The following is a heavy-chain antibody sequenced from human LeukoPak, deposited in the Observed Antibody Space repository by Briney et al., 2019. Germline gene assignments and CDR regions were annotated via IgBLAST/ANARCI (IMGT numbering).Heavy chain of an antibody. J-gene: IGHJ6*03. V-gene: IGHV3-21*01. CDR2: ISSSSSHI. D-gene: IGHD2-2*01. CDR1: GFTFSSYS. CDR3: ASSTSLYYYYMDV. Sequence: PGRSLRLSCAASGFTFSSYSMNWVRQAPGKGLEWVSSISSSSSHIHYADSVKGRFTISRDNAKNSLYLQMNSLRAEDTAVYYCASSTSLYYYYMDVWGKGTTVTVSS.